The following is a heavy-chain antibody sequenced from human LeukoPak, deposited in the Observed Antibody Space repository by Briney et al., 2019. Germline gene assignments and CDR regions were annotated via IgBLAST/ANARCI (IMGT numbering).Heavy chain of an antibody. CDR3: ARDRAEMATVFLDYYYYHMDV. Sequence: SETLSLTCTVSGGSISSTSYYWGWIRQPPGKGLEWIGSIYYSGSTYYNPSLKSRVTILVDTSKNQFSLKLSSVTAADTAMYYCARDRAEMATVFLDYYYYHMDVWGKGTTVTVSS. CDR2: IYYSGST. D-gene: IGHD5-24*01. V-gene: IGHV4-39*07. CDR1: GGSISSTSYY. J-gene: IGHJ6*03.